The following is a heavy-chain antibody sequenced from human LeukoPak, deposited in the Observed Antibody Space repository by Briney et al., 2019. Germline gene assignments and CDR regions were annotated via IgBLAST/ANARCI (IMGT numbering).Heavy chain of an antibody. CDR2: INPNSGGT. V-gene: IGHV1-2*04. J-gene: IGHJ4*02. D-gene: IGHD3-10*01. CDR3: ARGWDRGYDY. CDR1: GYTFTGYY. Sequence: GASVTVSCKASGYTFTGYYTHWVRQAPGQGLEWMGWINPNSGGTNYAQKFQGWVTMTRDTSISTAYMELSRLRSDDTAVYYCARGWDRGYDYWGQGTLVTVSS.